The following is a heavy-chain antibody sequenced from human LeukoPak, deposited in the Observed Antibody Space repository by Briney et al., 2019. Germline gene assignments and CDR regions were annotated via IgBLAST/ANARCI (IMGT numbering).Heavy chain of an antibody. J-gene: IGHJ4*02. CDR3: ARANWGFDY. V-gene: IGHV3-48*03. CDR2: ISNSGGAI. D-gene: IGHD7-27*01. CDR1: GFTFSSYE. Sequence: GGSLRLSCAASGFTFSSYEMNWVRQAPGKGLEWVSYISNSGGAIYYADSVKGRFTISRDNAKNSLYLQMNSLRAEDTAVYYCARANWGFDYWGQGTLVTVSS.